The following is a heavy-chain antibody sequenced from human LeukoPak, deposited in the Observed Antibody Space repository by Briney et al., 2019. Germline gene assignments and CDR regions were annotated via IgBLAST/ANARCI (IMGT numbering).Heavy chain of an antibody. J-gene: IGHJ5*02. Sequence: PGGSLRLSCAASGFTFSTYGMHWVRQAPGKGLEWVAFIRYDGSNKYYADSVKGRFTISRDNSKNTLYLQMNSLRAEDTAVYYCAKGPSRSGNYWFDPWGQGTLVTVSS. CDR2: IRYDGSNK. CDR1: GFTFSTYG. D-gene: IGHD1-7*01. CDR3: AKGPSRSGNYWFDP. V-gene: IGHV3-30*02.